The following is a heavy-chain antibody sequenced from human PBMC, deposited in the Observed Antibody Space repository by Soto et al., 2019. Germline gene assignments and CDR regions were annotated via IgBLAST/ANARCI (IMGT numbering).Heavy chain of an antibody. CDR3: ARDKSAYGGNSGGQENWFDP. CDR1: GYTFTSYY. J-gene: IGHJ5*02. D-gene: IGHD2-21*02. CDR2: INPSGGST. Sequence: ASVKVSCKASGYTFTSYYMHWVRQAPGQGLEWMGIINPSGGSTSYAQKFQGRVTMTRDTSTSTVYMELSSLRSEDTAVYYCARDKSAYGGNSGGQENWFDPWGQGTLVTVSS. V-gene: IGHV1-46*01.